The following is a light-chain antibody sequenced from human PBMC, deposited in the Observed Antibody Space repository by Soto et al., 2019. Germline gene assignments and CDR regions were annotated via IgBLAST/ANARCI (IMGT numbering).Light chain of an antibody. CDR2: EVN. Sequence: QSALTQPASVSGSPGQSITISCTGTSSDVGGCDCVSWYQQHPGKVPKLMIYEVNNRPSGVSNRFSGSKSGSTASLTISGLQAEDEADYYCSSFTSTSTYVFGTGTKVTVL. V-gene: IGLV2-14*01. J-gene: IGLJ1*01. CDR3: SSFTSTSTYV. CDR1: SSDVGGCDC.